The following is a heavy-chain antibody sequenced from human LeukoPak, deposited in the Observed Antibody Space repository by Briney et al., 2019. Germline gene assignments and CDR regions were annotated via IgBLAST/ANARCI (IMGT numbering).Heavy chain of an antibody. J-gene: IGHJ4*02. CDR1: GGSFSGYY. CDR2: INHSGST. D-gene: IGHD1-14*01. Sequence: PSETLSLTCAVYGGSFSGYYWSWIRQPPGKGLEWIGEINHSGSTNYNPSLKSRVTISVDTSKNQFSLKLSSVTAADTAVYYCARRHNVGFDYWGQGTLDTVSS. V-gene: IGHV4-34*01. CDR3: ARRHNVGFDY.